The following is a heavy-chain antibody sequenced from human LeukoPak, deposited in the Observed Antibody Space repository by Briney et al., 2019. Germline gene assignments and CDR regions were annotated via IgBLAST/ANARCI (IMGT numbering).Heavy chain of an antibody. Sequence: SGGSLRLSCAASGFIFSSYAMSWVRQVPGKGLQWVSSISGSGANTYNADSVKGRFTISRDNSENTLYLQMNSLRAEDTAVYYCARDQSVTNYYYGMDVWGQGTTVTVSS. J-gene: IGHJ6*02. CDR1: GFIFSSYA. V-gene: IGHV3-23*01. CDR2: ISGSGANT. D-gene: IGHD4-17*01. CDR3: ARDQSVTNYYYGMDV.